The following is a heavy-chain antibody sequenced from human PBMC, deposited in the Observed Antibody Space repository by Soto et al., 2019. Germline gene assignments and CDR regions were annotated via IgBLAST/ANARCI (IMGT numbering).Heavy chain of an antibody. CDR3: TLDIVVVVAATEHLFDY. CDR1: GFTFGDYA. V-gene: IGHV3-49*03. J-gene: IGHJ4*02. D-gene: IGHD2-15*01. CDR2: IRSKAYGGTT. Sequence: PGGSLRLSCTASGFTFGDYAMSWFRQAPGKGLEWVGFIRSKAYGGTTEYAASVKGRFTISRDDSKSIAYLQMNSLKTEDTAVYYCTLDIVVVVAATEHLFDYWGQGTLVTVSS.